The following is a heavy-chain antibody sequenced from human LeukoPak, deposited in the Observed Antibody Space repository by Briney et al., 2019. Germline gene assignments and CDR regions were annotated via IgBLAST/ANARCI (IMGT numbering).Heavy chain of an antibody. CDR3: ARDSRRYCSGGSCDYYGMDV. CDR2: IYSGVST. J-gene: IGHJ6*01. CDR1: GFTVSSNY. V-gene: IGHV3-53*01. D-gene: IGHD2-15*01. Sequence: GGSLRLSCAASGFTVSSNYMSWVRHAPGKGLGWVSVIYSGVSTYYADSVKGRFTISRDNSKNTLYLQMNSLRAEDTAVYYCARDSRRYCSGGSCDYYGMDVWGKGTTVTVSS.